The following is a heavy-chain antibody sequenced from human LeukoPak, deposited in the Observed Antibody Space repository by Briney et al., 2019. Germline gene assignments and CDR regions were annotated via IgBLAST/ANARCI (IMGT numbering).Heavy chain of an antibody. D-gene: IGHD3-22*01. CDR2: IYTSGST. CDR1: GGSISSYY. CDR3: ARQSRYYDSSGYSRFDAFDI. J-gene: IGHJ3*02. V-gene: IGHV4-4*07. Sequence: PSETLSLTCTVSGGSISSYYWSWIRQPAGKGLEWIGRIYTSGSTNYNPSLKSRVTISVDTSKNQFSLKLSSVTAADTAVYYCARQSRYYDSSGYSRFDAFDIWGQGTMVTVSS.